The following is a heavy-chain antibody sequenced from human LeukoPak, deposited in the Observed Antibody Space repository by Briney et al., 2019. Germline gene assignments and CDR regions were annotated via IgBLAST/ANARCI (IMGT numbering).Heavy chain of an antibody. CDR2: IRGRGGST. CDR3: VKGTAMVGGSSHH. Sequence: GGSLRLSCAASGFTLSSYAMNWVRQAPGKGVEGVSGIRGRGGSTYYADCGKGRFTISRDYHKNTLYLQMNSLKGDHTAIYYCVKGTAMVGGSSHHWGQGTLVTVSS. CDR1: GFTLSSYA. J-gene: IGHJ1*01. D-gene: IGHD3-10*01. V-gene: IGHV3-23*01.